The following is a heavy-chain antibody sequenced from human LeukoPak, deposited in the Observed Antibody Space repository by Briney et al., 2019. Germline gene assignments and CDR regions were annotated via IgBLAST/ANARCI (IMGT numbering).Heavy chain of an antibody. CDR2: IHYSGST. J-gene: IGHJ6*02. CDR1: GASISSYY. CDR3: ARLRYNWNYDYGMDV. V-gene: IGHV4-59*01. D-gene: IGHD1-20*01. Sequence: PSETLSLTCTVSGASISSYYWSWIRQPPEKALEWIGYIHYSGSTNYNPSLKSRVTISVDTSKNQFSLKLSSVTAADTAVYYCARLRYNWNYDYGMDVWGQGTTVTVSS.